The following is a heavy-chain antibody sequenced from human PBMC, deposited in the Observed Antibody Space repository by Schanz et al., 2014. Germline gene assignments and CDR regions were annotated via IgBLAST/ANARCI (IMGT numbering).Heavy chain of an antibody. CDR3: AGGRGEVATIFHYYYFYYMDV. Sequence: QVQLQQWGAGLLKPSETLSLTCAVYGGSFSDYYWSWIRQPPGKGLEWIGEINHSGSTNYNPSLKSQFTIPLDPSNNQLPLKLSSVTAADTAVYYCAGGRGEVATIFHYYYFYYMDVWGKGTTVSVSS. V-gene: IGHV4-34*01. J-gene: IGHJ6*03. CDR1: GGSFSDYY. D-gene: IGHD5-12*01. CDR2: INHSGST.